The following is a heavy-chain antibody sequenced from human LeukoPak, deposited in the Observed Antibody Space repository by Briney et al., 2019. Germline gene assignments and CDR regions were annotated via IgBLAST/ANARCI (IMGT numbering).Heavy chain of an antibody. D-gene: IGHD6-13*01. V-gene: IGHV4-59*01. CDR1: GGPISNYW. Sequence: PSETLSLTCTVSGGPISNYWWSWIRQPPGKGLEWIGYDFDSGGTNYNPSLKSRVTISVDTSKKQFSLKLSSVTAADTAVYYCARGYSSSWNYFDYWGQGTLVTVSS. CDR2: DFDSGGT. CDR3: ARGYSSSWNYFDY. J-gene: IGHJ4*02.